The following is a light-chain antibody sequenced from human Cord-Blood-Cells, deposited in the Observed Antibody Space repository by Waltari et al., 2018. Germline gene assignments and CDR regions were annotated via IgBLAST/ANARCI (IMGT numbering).Light chain of an antibody. V-gene: IGKV4-1*01. CDR2: WAS. CDR1: QSVLYSSNNKNY. CDR3: QQYYSTPT. J-gene: IGKJ1*01. Sequence: DIVMTQSPDPLAVSLGERATINCKSSQSVLYSSNNKNYLAWYQQKPGQPPKLLIYWASTRESWVPDRCSGSGSGTDFTLTISSLQAEDVAVYYCQQYYSTPTFGQGTKVEIK.